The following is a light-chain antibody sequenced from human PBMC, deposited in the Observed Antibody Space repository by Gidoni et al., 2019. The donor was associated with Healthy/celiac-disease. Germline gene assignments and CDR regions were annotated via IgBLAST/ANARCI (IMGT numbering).Light chain of an antibody. J-gene: IGLJ2*01. CDR1: SSNIGAGYD. V-gene: IGLV1-40*01. CDR3: QSYDSSLSGSDVV. CDR2: GNS. Sequence: QSVLPQPPSVSGAPGPRVTISCTGSSSNIGAGYDVHWYQQLPGTAPKLLIYGNSNRPSGVPDRFSGSKSGTSAALAITGLQAEDEADYYCQSYDSSLSGSDVVFGGGTKLTV.